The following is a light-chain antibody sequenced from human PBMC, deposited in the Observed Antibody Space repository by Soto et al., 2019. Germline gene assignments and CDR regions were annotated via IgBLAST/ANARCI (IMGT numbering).Light chain of an antibody. CDR1: QSVGSD. CDR2: DAS. Sequence: EIVMTQSPATLPVSPGGRATLSCRASQSVGSDLAWSQPKPGQAPRLLIYDASTSATGVPARFSGSGSGADFTLTISSLQSEDFAVYYCQEYNNWPPYNFGQGTKVEIK. V-gene: IGKV3-15*01. CDR3: QEYNNWPPYN. J-gene: IGKJ2*01.